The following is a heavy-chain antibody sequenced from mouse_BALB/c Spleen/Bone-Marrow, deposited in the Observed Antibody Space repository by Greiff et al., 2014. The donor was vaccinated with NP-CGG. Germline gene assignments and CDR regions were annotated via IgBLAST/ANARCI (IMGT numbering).Heavy chain of an antibody. V-gene: IGHV14-3*02. CDR1: GFNIKDTY. Sequence: VQLQQSGAELVKPGASVKLSCTASGFNIKDTYMHWVKQRPEQGLEWIGRIDPANGNTKYDPKFQGKATITADTSSNTAYLQLSSLTSEDTAVYYCAERIYYGYYAMVYWGQGTSVTVSS. J-gene: IGHJ4*01. CDR3: AERIYYGYYAMVY. CDR2: IDPANGNT. D-gene: IGHD2-1*01.